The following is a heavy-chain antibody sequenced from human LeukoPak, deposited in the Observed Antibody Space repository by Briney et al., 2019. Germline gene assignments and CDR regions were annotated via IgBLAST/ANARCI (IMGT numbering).Heavy chain of an antibody. D-gene: IGHD3-22*01. Sequence: SETLSLTCTVSGGSISSSSYYWGWIRQPPGKGLEWIGSIYYSGSTYYNPSLKGRVTISVDTSKNQFSLKVSSVTAADTAVYYCARYDSSYYYNYFDYWGQGTLVTVSS. J-gene: IGHJ4*02. CDR1: GGSISSSSYY. CDR3: ARYDSSYYYNYFDY. CDR2: IYYSGST. V-gene: IGHV4-39*01.